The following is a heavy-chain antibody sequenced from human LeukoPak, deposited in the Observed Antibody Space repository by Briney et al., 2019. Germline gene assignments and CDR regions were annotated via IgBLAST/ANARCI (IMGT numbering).Heavy chain of an antibody. CDR3: ARRPRDTSGYYLGAFHD. Sequence: PGGSLRLSCAASGFTFSSYGMHWVRQAPGKGLEWVAVIWYDGSNKYYADSVKGRFTISRDNSQNTLFLHMSSLRAEDTAVYFCARRPRDTSGYYLGAFHDWGQGTTVTVSS. V-gene: IGHV3-33*01. CDR2: IWYDGSNK. CDR1: GFTFSSYG. D-gene: IGHD3-22*01. J-gene: IGHJ3*01.